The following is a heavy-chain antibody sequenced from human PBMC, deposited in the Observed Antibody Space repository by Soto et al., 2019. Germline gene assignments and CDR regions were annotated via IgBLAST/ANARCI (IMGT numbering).Heavy chain of an antibody. CDR1: GYTFTSYD. V-gene: IGHV1-8*01. CDR2: MNTNSGNT. D-gene: IGHD6-13*01. J-gene: IGHJ6*03. Sequence: VASVKVSCKASGYTFTSYDINWVRQATGQGLEWMGWMNTNSGNTGYAQKFQGRVTMTRNTSISTAYMELSSLRSEDTAVYYCARVETSSSPEVYSSSRTPDYYYYYYMDVWGKGTTVTVSS. CDR3: ARVETSSSPEVYSSSRTPDYYYYYYMDV.